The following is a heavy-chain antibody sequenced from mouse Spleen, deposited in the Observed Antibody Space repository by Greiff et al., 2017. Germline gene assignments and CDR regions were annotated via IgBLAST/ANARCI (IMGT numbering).Heavy chain of an antibody. Sequence: QVQLQQPGAELVKPGASVKMSCKASGYTFTSYWITWVKQRPGQGLEWIGDIYPGSGSTNYNEKFKSKATLTVDTSSSTAYMQLSSLTSEDSAVYYCARETYGNYKFAYWGQGTLVTVSA. D-gene: IGHD2-1*01. J-gene: IGHJ3*01. CDR2: IYPGSGST. CDR3: ARETYGNYKFAY. CDR1: GYTFTSYW. V-gene: IGHV1-55*01.